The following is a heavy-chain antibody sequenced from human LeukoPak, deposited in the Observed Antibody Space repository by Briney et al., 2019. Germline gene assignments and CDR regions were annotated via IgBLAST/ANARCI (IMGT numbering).Heavy chain of an antibody. CDR2: ISSSGSTI. J-gene: IGHJ6*02. Sequence: GGSLRLSCAASGFTFSSYWMSWVRQAPGKGLEWVSYISSSGSTIYYADSVKGRFTISRDNAKNSLYLQMNSLRAEDTAVYYCARAPDFGDFYYYGMDVWGQGTTVTVSS. CDR1: GFTFSSYW. D-gene: IGHD3-3*01. CDR3: ARAPDFGDFYYYGMDV. V-gene: IGHV3-48*04.